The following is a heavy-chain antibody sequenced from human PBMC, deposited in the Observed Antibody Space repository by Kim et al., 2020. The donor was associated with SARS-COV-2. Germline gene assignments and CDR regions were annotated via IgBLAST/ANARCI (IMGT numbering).Heavy chain of an antibody. J-gene: IGHJ6*02. CDR1: GFIFSGYW. V-gene: IGHV3-74*01. CDR3: ARVWGTTGATIHHAMDV. Sequence: GGSLRLSCAASGFIFSGYWMYWVRQAPGKGLVWVSRINSDGSSTTYADSVKGRFTISRDNAKNTLYLQMNSLRAEDTAVYYCARVWGTTGATIHHAMDVWGQGTTVTVSS. D-gene: IGHD4-4*01. CDR2: INSDGSST.